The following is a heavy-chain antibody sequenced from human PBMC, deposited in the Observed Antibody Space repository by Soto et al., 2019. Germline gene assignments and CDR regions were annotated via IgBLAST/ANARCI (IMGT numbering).Heavy chain of an antibody. CDR3: TLSYGDSYYYYYGMDV. Sequence: GESLKISCVGCGFSFSRYTVGWVRQVPGKGLEWMGVIHPGDSDTIYSPSFQGQVTISADKSISTAYLQWSSLKASDTAMYYCTLSYGDSYYYYYGMDVWGQGTTVTVSS. CDR2: IHPGDSDT. V-gene: IGHV5-51*01. J-gene: IGHJ6*02. D-gene: IGHD4-17*01. CDR1: GFSFSRYT.